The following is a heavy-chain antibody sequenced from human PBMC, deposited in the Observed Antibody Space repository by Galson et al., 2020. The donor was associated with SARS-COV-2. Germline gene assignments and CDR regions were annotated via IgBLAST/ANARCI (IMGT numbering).Heavy chain of an antibody. CDR1: GFTFSTYS. Sequence: GESLKISCAASGFTFSTYSMNWVRQAPGKGLEWVSYISSSSYTIHYADSVKGRFTVSRDNAKNSLDLQMNSLRAEDTAVYYCARENRLIYGGYYTGWFDPWGQGTLVTVSS. CDR3: ARENRLIYGGYYTGWFDP. D-gene: IGHD3-22*01. CDR2: ISSSSYTI. J-gene: IGHJ5*02. V-gene: IGHV3-48*01.